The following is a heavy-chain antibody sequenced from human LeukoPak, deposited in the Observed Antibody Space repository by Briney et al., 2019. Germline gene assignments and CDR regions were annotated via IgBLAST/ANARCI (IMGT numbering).Heavy chain of an antibody. CDR1: GGTFSSYA. D-gene: IGHD6-13*01. V-gene: IGHV1-69*04. J-gene: IGHJ4*02. CDR3: ARDRSSSSSWHGYDY. CDR2: IIPILGIA. Sequence: ASVKVSCKASGGTFSSYAISWVRQAPGQGLEWMGRIIPILGIANYAQKFQGRVTITADKSTSTAYMELSSLRSEDTAVYYCARDRSSSSSWHGYDYWGQGTLVTVFS.